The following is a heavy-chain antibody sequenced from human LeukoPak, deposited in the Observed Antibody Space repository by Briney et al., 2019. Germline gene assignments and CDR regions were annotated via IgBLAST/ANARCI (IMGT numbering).Heavy chain of an antibody. J-gene: IGHJ4*02. V-gene: IGHV3-13*01. CDR1: GFTLGRHD. D-gene: IGHD5-18*01. CDR3: VREARGYHYTYFDY. Sequence: PGGSLRLSCTASGFTLGRHDMHWVRQTTGEGLEWVAALASGSQTFYAGSVKGRFTVSREDAQNSLYLQMNSLRAGDTAVYYCVREARGYHYTYFDYWGQGTLVTVSS. CDR2: LASGSQT.